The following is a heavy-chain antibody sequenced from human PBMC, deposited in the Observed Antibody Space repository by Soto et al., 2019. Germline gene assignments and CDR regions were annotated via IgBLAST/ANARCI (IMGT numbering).Heavy chain of an antibody. CDR3: APKGPGDWPLEY. D-gene: IGHD3-9*01. J-gene: IGHJ4*02. V-gene: IGHV2-5*02. CDR2: IYWDDSK. CDR1: GFSLSTSGVG. Sequence: QITLKESGPTLVRPTQTLTLTCAFSGFSLSTSGVGVGWIRQPPGKALEWLAVIYWDDSKHYSPSLRSRPTITQDTSKNQVVLTMPKMDPMDTGTYYCAPKGPGDWPLEYRGQGTLVTVSS.